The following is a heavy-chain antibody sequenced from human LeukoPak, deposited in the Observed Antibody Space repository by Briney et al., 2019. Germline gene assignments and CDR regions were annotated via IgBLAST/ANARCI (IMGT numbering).Heavy chain of an antibody. V-gene: IGHV4-39*07. CDR1: GGSISSSSYY. CDR3: AREDPQTTVPEGLDV. CDR2: IYYSGST. D-gene: IGHD4-17*01. Sequence: SETLSLTCTVSGGSISSSSYYWGWIRQPPGKGLEWIGSIYYSGSTYYNPSLKSRVTISVDTSKNQFSLKLTSVTAADTAVYYCAREDPQTTVPEGLDVWGQGTTVTVSS. J-gene: IGHJ6*02.